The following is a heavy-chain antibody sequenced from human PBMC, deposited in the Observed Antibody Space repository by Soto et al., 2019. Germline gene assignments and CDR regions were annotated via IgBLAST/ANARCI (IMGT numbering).Heavy chain of an antibody. CDR3: ARSRPFGTLYYFDY. Sequence: QVQLVQSGAEVKKPGASVKVSCKASGYTFTSYAISWVRQAPGQGLEWMGWINGFNGNTNYAQKLQGRATMTTDTYTSTAYMELRSLRSDDTAVYYCARSRPFGTLYYFDYWGQGALVTVSS. J-gene: IGHJ4*02. D-gene: IGHD3-10*01. CDR1: GYTFTSYA. V-gene: IGHV1-18*01. CDR2: INGFNGNT.